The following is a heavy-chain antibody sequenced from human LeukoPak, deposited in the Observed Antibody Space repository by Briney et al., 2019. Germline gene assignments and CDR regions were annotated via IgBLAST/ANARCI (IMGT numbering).Heavy chain of an antibody. J-gene: IGHJ4*02. V-gene: IGHV3-30*02. CDR1: GFTFSSYG. D-gene: IGHD3-9*01. CDR2: IRYDGSNK. Sequence: GGSLRLSCAASGFTFSSYGMHWVRQAPGKGLEWVAFIRYDGSNKYYADSVKGRFTISSDNSKNTLYLQMNSLRAEDTAVYYCASDFDWLTSFDYWGQGTLVTVSS. CDR3: ASDFDWLTSFDY.